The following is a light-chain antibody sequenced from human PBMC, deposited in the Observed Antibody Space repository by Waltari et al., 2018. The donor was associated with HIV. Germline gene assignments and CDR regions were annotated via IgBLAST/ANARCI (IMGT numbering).Light chain of an antibody. Sequence: QSALTQPASVSGSLGQSITISCTGASTNVGSYSLVSWYQNRPGQAPTLIIYDDSKRPLGISSRFSGSKSGNTASLTISGLQSEDGADYYVCSYGGDDTLVFGGGTKVTAL. CDR3: CSYGGDDTLV. CDR2: DDS. V-gene: IGLV2-23*01. J-gene: IGLJ3*02. CDR1: STNVGSYSL.